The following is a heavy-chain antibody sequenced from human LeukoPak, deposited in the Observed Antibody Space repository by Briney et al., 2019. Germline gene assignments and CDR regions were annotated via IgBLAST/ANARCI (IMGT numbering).Heavy chain of an antibody. Sequence: PGGSLRLSCAASGFTFSSYSMNWVRQAPGKGLEWVSSISSSSSYIYYADSVKGRFTISRDNAKNSLYLQMNSLRAEDTAVYYCARVEGSSGPPHVWGQGTTVTVSS. CDR3: ARVEGSSGPPHV. J-gene: IGHJ6*02. D-gene: IGHD3-22*01. V-gene: IGHV3-21*01. CDR1: GFTFSSYS. CDR2: ISSSSSYI.